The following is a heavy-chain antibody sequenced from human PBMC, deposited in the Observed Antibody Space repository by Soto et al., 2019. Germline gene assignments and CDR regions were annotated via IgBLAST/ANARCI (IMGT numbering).Heavy chain of an antibody. CDR1: GFSLSTSGVG. Sequence: QINLKESGPPRVKPTQTITLTCTFSGFSLSTSGVGVGWIRQPPGKALEWLAPIYWDDDKRYSPSLKTRLTLTTEIFINQVALTTTYIAPVDTATYYCAPTPFSGWRLAGGSDQPYNWFDPWGTGTLVTVSS. CDR3: APTPFSGWRLAGGSDQPYNWFDP. J-gene: IGHJ5*02. V-gene: IGHV2-5*02. D-gene: IGHD6-19*01. CDR2: IYWDDDK.